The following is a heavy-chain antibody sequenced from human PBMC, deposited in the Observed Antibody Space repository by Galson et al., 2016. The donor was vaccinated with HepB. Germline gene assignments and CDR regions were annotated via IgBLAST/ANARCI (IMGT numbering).Heavy chain of an antibody. CDR3: ARGHYDILTGYYGALDY. CDR2: IDAAGAT. J-gene: IGHJ4*02. V-gene: IGHV3-13*01. D-gene: IGHD3-9*01. CDR1: GFSFKNYD. Sequence: SLRLSCAASGFSFKNYDMHWVRQTTGKGLEWVSTIDAAGATYYLGSVKGRFTISRDNSKNTLYLQLNSLRAEDTAVYYCARGHYDILTGYYGALDYWGQGTLVTVSS.